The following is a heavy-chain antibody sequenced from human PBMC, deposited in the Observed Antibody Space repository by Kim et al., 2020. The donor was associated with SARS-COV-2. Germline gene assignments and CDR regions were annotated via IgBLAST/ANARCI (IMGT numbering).Heavy chain of an antibody. CDR3: VRIRGSIRGWFDS. CDR1: GFTFKNYD. J-gene: IGHJ5*01. Sequence: GGSLRLSCAASGFTFKNYDMSWVRQAPGKGLEWVSRISDSGESTFYADSGKGRFTISRDNSKNTLYLQMNSLRVADTAVYYCVRIRGSIRGWFDSWGQGTLVTVSS. D-gene: IGHD3-10*01. V-gene: IGHV3-23*01. CDR2: ISDSGEST.